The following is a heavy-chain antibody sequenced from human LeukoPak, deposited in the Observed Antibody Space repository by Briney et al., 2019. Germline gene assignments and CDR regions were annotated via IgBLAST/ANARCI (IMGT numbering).Heavy chain of an antibody. V-gene: IGHV4-34*01. CDR3: ARGPRGYCSGGSCYSVWHYYYYGMDV. J-gene: IGHJ6*02. CDR2: INHSGST. CDR1: GGSFSGYY. D-gene: IGHD2-15*01. Sequence: SETLSLTCAVYGGSFSGYYWSWIRQSPGKGLEWIGEINHSGSTNYNPSLKSRVTISVDTSKNQFSLKLSSVTAADTAVYYCARGPRGYCSGGSCYSVWHYYYYGMDVWGQGTTVTVSS.